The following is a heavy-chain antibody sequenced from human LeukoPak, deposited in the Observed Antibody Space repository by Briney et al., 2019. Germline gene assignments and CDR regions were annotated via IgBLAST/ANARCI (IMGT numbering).Heavy chain of an antibody. J-gene: IGHJ4*02. V-gene: IGHV3-30*18. Sequence: GGSLRLSCVASGFTFSGYGMHWVRQAPGRGLEWVTVISYDGSGDKYCADSVKGRFTISRDNSKNTVYLQMNSLRAEDTAVYYCAKAYDFWSGYPDYWGRGTLVTVSS. CDR1: GFTFSGYG. CDR3: AKAYDFWSGYPDY. D-gene: IGHD3-3*01. CDR2: ISYDGSGDK.